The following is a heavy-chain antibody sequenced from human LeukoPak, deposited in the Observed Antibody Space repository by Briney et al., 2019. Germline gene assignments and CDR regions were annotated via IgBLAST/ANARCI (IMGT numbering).Heavy chain of an antibody. Sequence: GGSLRLSCAASGFTVSSNYMNWVRQAPGKGLEWVSVIYSGGSTYYADSVKGRFTISRDNAKNSLYLQMNSLRAEDTAVYYCARDLRDYDSSGYTYYYYYMDVWGKGTTVTISS. CDR1: GFTVSSNY. D-gene: IGHD3-22*01. CDR3: ARDLRDYDSSGYTYYYYYMDV. CDR2: IYSGGST. J-gene: IGHJ6*03. V-gene: IGHV3-53*01.